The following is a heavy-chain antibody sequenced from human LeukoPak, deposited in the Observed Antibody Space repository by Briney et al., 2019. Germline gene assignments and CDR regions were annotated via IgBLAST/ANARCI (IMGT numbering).Heavy chain of an antibody. D-gene: IGHD4-23*01. J-gene: IGHJ4*02. CDR2: IYHSGST. CDR1: GYSISSGYY. V-gene: IGHV4-38-2*02. Sequence: PSETLSLTCTVSGYSISSGYYWGWIRQPPGKGRGWIGSIYHSGSTYYNSSLKSRVTISVDTSKNQFSLKLSSVIAADTVVYYCARDGMATVVAPNYWGQGTLVTVSS. CDR3: ARDGMATVVAPNY.